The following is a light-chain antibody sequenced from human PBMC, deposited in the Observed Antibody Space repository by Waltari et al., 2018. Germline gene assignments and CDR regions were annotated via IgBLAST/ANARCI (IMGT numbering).Light chain of an antibody. CDR2: NVP. J-gene: IGLJ3*02. CDR3: ASYIPGSTLV. CDR1: SSDVGRYNY. V-gene: IGLV2-14*01. Sequence: QSALTQPASVSGSPGQSITISCTGSSSDVGRYNYVPWYQQFPHKAPKLIIYNVPNRPSGVSNRFSGSKSANTASLTISGLQPEDEADYYCASYIPGSTLVFGGGTKLTVL.